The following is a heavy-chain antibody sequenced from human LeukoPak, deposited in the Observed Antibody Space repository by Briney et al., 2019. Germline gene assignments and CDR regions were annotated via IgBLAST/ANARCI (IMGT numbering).Heavy chain of an antibody. CDR1: GGSVSRSPYY. CDR3: ARTGEPGIAVAGPPL. Sequence: PSETLSLTCTVSGGSVSRSPYYWGWIRQPPGKGLEWIGNIYYSGSTYSNPSLKSRVTISVDTSKNQFSLKVTSVTAADTAVYYCARTGEPGIAVAGPPLWGQGTLVTVSS. J-gene: IGHJ4*02. V-gene: IGHV4-39*07. D-gene: IGHD6-19*01. CDR2: IYYSGST.